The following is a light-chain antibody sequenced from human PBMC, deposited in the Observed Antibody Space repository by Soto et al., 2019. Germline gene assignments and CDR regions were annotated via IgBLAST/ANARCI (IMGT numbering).Light chain of an antibody. J-gene: IGKJ1*01. Sequence: DIQMTQSPSSLSASVGDRVTITCRASQSISNYLNWYQQRPGKAPKLLIYTASNLESGVPSRFTGSGSGTDFTLTVSSLQPEDFATYYCQQSYITPQTFGQGTKVDIK. CDR2: TAS. V-gene: IGKV1-39*01. CDR1: QSISNY. CDR3: QQSYITPQT.